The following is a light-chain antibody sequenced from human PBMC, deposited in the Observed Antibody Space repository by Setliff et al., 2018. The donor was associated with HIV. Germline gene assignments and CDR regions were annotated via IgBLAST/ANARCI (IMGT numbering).Light chain of an antibody. J-gene: IGLJ1*01. CDR3: SSYTSSTPLYD. CDR1: SSDVGTYNF. Sequence: QSALAQPASVSGSPGQSITISCTGTSSDVGTYNFVSWYQQHPGKAPKLIIYDVNYRPSGVSNRFSGSKSGSTASLTISGLQAEDEADYYCSSYTSSTPLYDFGTGTKVTVL. CDR2: DVN. V-gene: IGLV2-14*03.